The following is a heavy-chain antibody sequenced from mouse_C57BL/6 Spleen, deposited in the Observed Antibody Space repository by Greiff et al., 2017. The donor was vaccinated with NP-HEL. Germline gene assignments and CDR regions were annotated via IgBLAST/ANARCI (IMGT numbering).Heavy chain of an antibody. CDR3: ARSGGSSSFAY. CDR1: GFSLTSYG. D-gene: IGHD1-1*01. V-gene: IGHV2-2*01. J-gene: IGHJ3*01. CDR2: IWSGGST. Sequence: VKLMESGPGLVQPSQSLSITCTVSGFSLTSYGVHWVRQSPGKGLEWLGVIWSGGSTYYNAAFISRLGISKDNSKSQFFFKMTSLQADDTAIYYCARSGGSSSFAYWGQGTLVTVSA.